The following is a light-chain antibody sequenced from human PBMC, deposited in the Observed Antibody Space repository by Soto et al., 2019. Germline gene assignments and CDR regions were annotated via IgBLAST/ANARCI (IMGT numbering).Light chain of an antibody. Sequence: DIQMTQSPSTLSASVGDRVTITCRASQSIDRWLAWYQQRPGRAPKLLIYDVANLETGVPSRFSGSGSETEFTLTISSLQPDDFAIYYCQQYNSHPITFDGVTKVEIK. CDR2: DVA. CDR1: QSIDRW. CDR3: QQYNSHPIT. J-gene: IGKJ4*01. V-gene: IGKV1-5*01.